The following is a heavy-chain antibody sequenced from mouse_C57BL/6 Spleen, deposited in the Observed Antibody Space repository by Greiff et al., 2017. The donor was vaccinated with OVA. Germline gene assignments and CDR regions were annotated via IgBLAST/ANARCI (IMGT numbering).Heavy chain of an antibody. Sequence: VQLQQSGAELVKPGASVKLSCTASGFNIKDYYMPWVKQRTEQGLEWIGRIDPEDGETKYAPKFQGKATITADTSSNTAYLQLSSLTSEDTAVYYCAREEVTTIYYYAMDYWGQGTSVTVSS. J-gene: IGHJ4*01. D-gene: IGHD2-1*01. V-gene: IGHV14-2*01. CDR2: IDPEDGET. CDR1: GFNIKDYY. CDR3: AREEVTTIYYYAMDY.